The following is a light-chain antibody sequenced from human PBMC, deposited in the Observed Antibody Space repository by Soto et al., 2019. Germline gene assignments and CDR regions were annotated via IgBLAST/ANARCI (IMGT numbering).Light chain of an antibody. V-gene: IGKV3-20*01. CDR1: QSVSSRD. J-gene: IGKJ5*01. CDR3: QQYGPSLIT. Sequence: PGERATLSGRASQSVSSRDLAWYQQKPGQAPRLLIYGTSSRATGIPDRFSGSGSGTDFTLTISRLEPEDFALYYCQQYGPSLITFGQGTRLEIK. CDR2: GTS.